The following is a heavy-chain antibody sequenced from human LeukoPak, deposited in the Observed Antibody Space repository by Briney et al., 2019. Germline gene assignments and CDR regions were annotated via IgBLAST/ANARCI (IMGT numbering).Heavy chain of an antibody. CDR3: ARDLSGFGPFDP. J-gene: IGHJ5*02. CDR1: GGSISSSSYY. Sequence: SETLSLTCTVSGGSISSSSYYWGWIRQPPGKGLEWIGSIYYSGSTYYNPSLKSRVTISVDTSKNQFSLKLSSVTAADTAVYYCARDLSGFGPFDPWGQGTLVTVSS. CDR2: IYYSGST. D-gene: IGHD3-10*01. V-gene: IGHV4-39*07.